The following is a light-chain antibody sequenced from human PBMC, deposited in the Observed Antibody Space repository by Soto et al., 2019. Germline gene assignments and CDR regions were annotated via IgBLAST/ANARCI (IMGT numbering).Light chain of an antibody. V-gene: IGKV1-5*03. J-gene: IGKJ1*01. Sequence: DIQMTQSPSTLSGSVGDRVTITCRASQTISSWLAWYQQKPGKAPKLLIYKASTLKSGVPSRFSGSGSGTDFTLTISSLEPEDLAAYYCPHRSNWPRPFGQGTKV. CDR1: QTISSW. CDR2: KAS. CDR3: PHRSNWPRP.